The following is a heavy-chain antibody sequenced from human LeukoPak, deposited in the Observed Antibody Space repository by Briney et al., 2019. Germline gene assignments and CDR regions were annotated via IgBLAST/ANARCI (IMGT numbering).Heavy chain of an antibody. Sequence: TGGSMRLSCAASGFTFDDYGMSWVRQAAGKGLEWVAGINWNGGSTVYADSVKGRFTISRDHAKNSLYLEMHSMRAEDTALYYCARMRDYGASGAFDIWGQGTMVTVSS. J-gene: IGHJ3*02. V-gene: IGHV3-20*04. CDR1: GFTFDDYG. CDR3: ARMRDYGASGAFDI. CDR2: INWNGGST. D-gene: IGHD4-17*01.